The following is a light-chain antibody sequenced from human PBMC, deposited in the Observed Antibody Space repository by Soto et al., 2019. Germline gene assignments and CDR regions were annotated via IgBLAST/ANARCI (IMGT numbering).Light chain of an antibody. CDR3: QQTFSNLLS. Sequence: DIQMTQSPTTLSASEGDRVTISCRASQSVSIWLAWYRQRPGRAPKPLIYSASPLRGGVPLRFSGTGSGTEFTLTISSLQPEDVATYYCQQTFSNLLSFGGGTKVDI. CDR1: QSVSIW. J-gene: IGKJ4*01. CDR2: SAS. V-gene: IGKV1-39*01.